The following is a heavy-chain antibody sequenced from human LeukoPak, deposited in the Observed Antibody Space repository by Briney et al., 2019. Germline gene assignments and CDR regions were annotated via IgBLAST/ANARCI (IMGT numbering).Heavy chain of an antibody. CDR1: GFIFSHHG. Sequence: GGTLRLSCATSGFIFSHHGMNWVRQAPGKGLEWVSGIRADAVTTYYADSVKGRFIISRDNSKNTVYLQMNSLRAEDTAVYYCAKEGKTRNWNYYQAKPVYWGQGTLVTVSS. CDR2: IRADAVTT. D-gene: IGHD1-7*01. J-gene: IGHJ4*02. CDR3: AKEGKTRNWNYYQAKPVY. V-gene: IGHV3-23*01.